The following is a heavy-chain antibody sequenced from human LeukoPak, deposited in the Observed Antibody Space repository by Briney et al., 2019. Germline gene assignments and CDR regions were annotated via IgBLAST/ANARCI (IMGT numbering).Heavy chain of an antibody. CDR2: ISGSGGRT. V-gene: IGHV3-23*01. Sequence: PGGSLRLSCAASGFTFSSYAMSWVRQAPRKGLEWVSAISGSGGRTNYADSVKGRFTISRDNSKNTLYLQMNSLRAEDTAVYYCAKADCGNIGCYVKDYWGQGTLVTVSS. CDR1: GFTFSSYA. J-gene: IGHJ4*02. D-gene: IGHD2-2*01. CDR3: AKADCGNIGCYVKDY.